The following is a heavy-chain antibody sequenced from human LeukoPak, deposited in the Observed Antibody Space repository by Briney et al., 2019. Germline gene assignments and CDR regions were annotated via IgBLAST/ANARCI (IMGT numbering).Heavy chain of an antibody. V-gene: IGHV3-23*01. Sequence: PGGSLRLSCAASGFTFSNYAMSWVRQAPGKGLEWVSAITGSGGTAHYADSVKGRFTISRDNSKNTLYLQMNSLGAEDTAVYYCAKSGSYFCYYIDYWGQGTLVTVSS. CDR1: GFTFSNYA. CDR2: ITGSGGTA. D-gene: IGHD1-26*01. CDR3: AKSGSYFCYYIDY. J-gene: IGHJ4*02.